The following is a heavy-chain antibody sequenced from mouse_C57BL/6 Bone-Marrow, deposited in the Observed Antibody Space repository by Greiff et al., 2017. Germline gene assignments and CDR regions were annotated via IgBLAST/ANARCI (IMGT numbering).Heavy chain of an antibody. V-gene: IGHV1-64*01. D-gene: IGHD2-4*01. CDR3: ALFYDYDRGYD. J-gene: IGHJ2*01. CDR2: IHPNSGST. CDR1: GYTFTSYW. Sequence: QVQLQQPGAELVKPGASVKLSCKASGYTFTSYWMPWVKQRPGQGLEWIGMIHPNSGSTNYNEKFKSKATLTVDKSSSTAYMQLSSLTSEDSAVYYCALFYDYDRGYDWGQGTTLTVSS.